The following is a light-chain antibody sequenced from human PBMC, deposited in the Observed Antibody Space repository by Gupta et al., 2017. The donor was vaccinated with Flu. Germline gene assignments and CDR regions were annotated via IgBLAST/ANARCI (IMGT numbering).Light chain of an antibody. J-gene: IGLJ2*01. CDR3: QVGDV. Sequence: SSDLTQPLSVSVALGQTARIPRGGDSIGTKKGHGYQHKPGQAPVVVSYREVNRPSGIPEQFSGSNSGNTATLTSNRVQDGDEADYYGQVGDVFGGGTRLTVL. CDR1: SIGTKK. CDR2: REV. V-gene: IGLV3-9*01.